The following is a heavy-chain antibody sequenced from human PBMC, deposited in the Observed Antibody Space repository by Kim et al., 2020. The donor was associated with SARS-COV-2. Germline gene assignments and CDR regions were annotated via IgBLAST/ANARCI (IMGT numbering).Heavy chain of an antibody. J-gene: IGHJ4*02. CDR3: ARDAAGLRYFDWLLYYFDY. Sequence: GRFTISRDNAKNSLYLQMNSLRDEDTAVYYCARDAAGLRYFDWLLYYFDYWGQGTLVTVSS. V-gene: IGHV3-48*02. D-gene: IGHD3-9*01.